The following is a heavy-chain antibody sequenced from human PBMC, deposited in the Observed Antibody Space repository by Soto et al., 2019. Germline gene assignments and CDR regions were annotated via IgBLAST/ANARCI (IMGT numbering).Heavy chain of an antibody. J-gene: IGHJ4*02. V-gene: IGHV3-73*01. CDR2: IRNKANNYAT. Sequence: PGGSLRLSCVASGLTFSGSAMHWVRQASGKGLEWVGRIRNKANNYATAFGASVKGRFTISRDDSKNTAYLQMNSLKIEDTAIYYCITSVRETFLDYWGQGSLVTVSS. CDR3: ITSVRETFLDY. CDR1: GLTFSGSA.